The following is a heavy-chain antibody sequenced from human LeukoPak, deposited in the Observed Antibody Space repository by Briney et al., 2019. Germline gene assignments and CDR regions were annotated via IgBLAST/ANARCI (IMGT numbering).Heavy chain of an antibody. CDR1: GCSISSGDYY. CDR3: ARTYDSSGYYSWRDWYFDL. V-gene: IGHV4-30-4*01. D-gene: IGHD3-22*01. Sequence: SQTLSVTCTVSGCSISSGDYYWSWIRQPPGKGLEWIGYIYYSGSTYYNPSLKSRVTISVDTSKNQFSLKLSSVTAADTAVYYCARTYDSSGYYSWRDWYFDLWGRGTLVTVSS. J-gene: IGHJ2*01. CDR2: IYYSGST.